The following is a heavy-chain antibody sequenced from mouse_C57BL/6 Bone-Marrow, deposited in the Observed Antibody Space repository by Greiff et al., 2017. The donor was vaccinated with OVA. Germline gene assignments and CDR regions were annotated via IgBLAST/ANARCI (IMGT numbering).Heavy chain of an antibody. D-gene: IGHD2-3*01. V-gene: IGHV5-4*01. CDR2: ISDGGSYT. CDR3: AIDLDGYYVPY. J-gene: IGHJ3*01. Sequence: EVKLVESGGGLVKPGGSLKLSCAASGFTFSSYAMSWVRQTPEKRLEWVATISDGGSYTYYPDNVKGRFTISRDNAKNNLYLQMSHLKSEDTAMYYCAIDLDGYYVPYWGQGTLVTVSA. CDR1: GFTFSSYA.